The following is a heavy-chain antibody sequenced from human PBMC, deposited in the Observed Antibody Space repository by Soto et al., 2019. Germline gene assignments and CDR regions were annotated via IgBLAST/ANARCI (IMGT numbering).Heavy chain of an antibody. CDR1: GGTFSSYA. CDR3: ARDTWIVAARPAYYGLDV. J-gene: IGHJ6*02. D-gene: IGHD6-6*01. V-gene: IGHV1-18*01. CDR2: ISLYNGNT. Sequence: ASVKVSCKASGGTFSSYAISWVRQAPGQGLEWMGWISLYNGNTNDAQKLQDRVTMTTDTSTSTAYMELRSLRSDDTAVYYCARDTWIVAARPAYYGLDVWGQGTTVTVSS.